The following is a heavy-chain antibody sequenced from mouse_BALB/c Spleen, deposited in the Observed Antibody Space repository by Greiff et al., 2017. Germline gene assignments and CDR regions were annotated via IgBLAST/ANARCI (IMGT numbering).Heavy chain of an antibody. CDR3: ADVTWFAY. J-gene: IGHJ3*01. V-gene: IGHV1S81*02. CDR1: GYTFTSYW. Sequence: VQLQQSGAELVKPGASVKLSCKASGYTFTSYWMHWVKQRPGQGLEWIGEINPSNGRTNYNEKFKSKATLTVDKSSSTAYMQLSSLTSEDSAVYYCADVTWFAYWGQGTLVTVSA. CDR2: INPSNGRT.